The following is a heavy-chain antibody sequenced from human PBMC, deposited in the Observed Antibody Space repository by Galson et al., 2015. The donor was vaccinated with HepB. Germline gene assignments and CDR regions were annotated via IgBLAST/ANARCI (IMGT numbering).Heavy chain of an antibody. D-gene: IGHD3-16*01. CDR1: GFSLTTSGVG. V-gene: IGHV2-5*02. J-gene: IGHJ3*02. CDR2: IYWDDDE. CDR3: AHRQDYTWGKKGAFDS. Sequence: PALVKPTQTLTLTCTFSGFSLTTSGVGVGWIRQPPGKALEWLALIYWDDDERYSPSLKSRLTITKDTSKNQVVLRMTNMDPVETATYYCAHRQDYTWGKKGAFDSCGQGTMVTVTS.